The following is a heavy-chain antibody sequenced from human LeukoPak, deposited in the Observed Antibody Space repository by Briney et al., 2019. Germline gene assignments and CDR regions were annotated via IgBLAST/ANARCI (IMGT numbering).Heavy chain of an antibody. V-gene: IGHV4-59*01. D-gene: IGHD3-9*01. J-gene: IGHJ3*02. CDR2: IYYSGSP. CDR3: ARDGAVDILTGYGAFDM. Sequence: SETLSLTCTVSGGSISSYYWSWIRQPPGKGLEWIGYIYYSGSPNYSPSLNSRVTISLDTSRNQFSLKLSSVTAADTAVYYCARDGAVDILTGYGAFDMWGQGTMVTVSS. CDR1: GGSISSYY.